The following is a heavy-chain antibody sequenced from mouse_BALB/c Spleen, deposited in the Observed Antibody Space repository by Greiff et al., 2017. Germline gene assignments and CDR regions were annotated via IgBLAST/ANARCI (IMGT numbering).Heavy chain of an antibody. D-gene: IGHD6-1*01. CDR1: GFTFSNYC. CDR2: IRLKSNNYAT. CDR3: TRKECDVGFAY. V-gene: IGHV6-6*02. J-gene: IGHJ3*01. Sequence: EVHLVESGGGLVQPGGSMKLSCVASGFTFSNYCMNWVRQSPEKGLEWVAEIRLKSNNYATHYAESVKGRFTISRDDSKSSVYLQMNNLRAEDTGIDYCTRKECDVGFAYWGQGTLVTVSA.